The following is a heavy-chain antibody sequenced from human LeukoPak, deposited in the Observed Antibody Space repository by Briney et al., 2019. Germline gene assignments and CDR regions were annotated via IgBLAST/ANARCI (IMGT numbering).Heavy chain of an antibody. D-gene: IGHD1-1*01. CDR3: AKARYWNDVYYFDY. Sequence: HPGGSLRLSCAASGFPFSSHAMSWVRQPPGKGLEWVSAISGSGGSTYYADSVRGRFTISRDNSKNTLYLQMNSLRAEDTAVYYCAKARYWNDVYYFDYWGQGTLVTVSS. CDR1: GFPFSSHA. CDR2: ISGSGGST. V-gene: IGHV3-23*01. J-gene: IGHJ4*02.